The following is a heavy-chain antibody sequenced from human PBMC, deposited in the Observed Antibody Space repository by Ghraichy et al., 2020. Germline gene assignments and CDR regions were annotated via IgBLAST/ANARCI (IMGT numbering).Heavy chain of an antibody. J-gene: IGHJ4*02. CDR3: ANGDSSGYGFDY. D-gene: IGHD3-22*01. V-gene: IGHV4-4*07. CDR2: IYTSGST. Sequence: SETLSLTCTVSGGSIISSYWSWIRQPAWKGLEWIGRIYTSGSTNYNPSLKSRVTMSVDTSKNQFSLKLSSVTAADTAVYYCANGDSSGYGFDYWGQGPLVTVSS. CDR1: GGSIISSY.